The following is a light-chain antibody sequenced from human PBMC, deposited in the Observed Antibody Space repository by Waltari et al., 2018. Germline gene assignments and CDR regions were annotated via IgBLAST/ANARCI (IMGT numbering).Light chain of an antibody. J-gene: IGKJ2*01. CDR3: QQYNNWRT. CDR1: QSISRN. V-gene: IGKV3-15*01. Sequence: EILMTQSPATLSVSPGETATLSCRASQSISRNLAWYQQKPGQAPRLLIYGASTRATGVPDKFSGSGSRTDFILTISSLQSEELAVYYCQQYNNWRTFGQGTKLEIK. CDR2: GAS.